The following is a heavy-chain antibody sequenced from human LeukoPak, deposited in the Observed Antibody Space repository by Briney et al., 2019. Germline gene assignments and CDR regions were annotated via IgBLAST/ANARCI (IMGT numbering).Heavy chain of an antibody. Sequence: GGSLRLSCAASGFTFSSYWMSWVRQAPGKGLEWVANIKQDGSEKYYVDSVKGRFTISRDNAKNSLYLQMNSLRAEDTAVYYCARGRGYSSSSAYYYYYMDVWGKGTTVTVSS. D-gene: IGHD6-6*01. J-gene: IGHJ6*03. CDR2: IKQDGSEK. CDR1: GFTFSSYW. CDR3: ARGRGYSSSSAYYYYYMDV. V-gene: IGHV3-7*01.